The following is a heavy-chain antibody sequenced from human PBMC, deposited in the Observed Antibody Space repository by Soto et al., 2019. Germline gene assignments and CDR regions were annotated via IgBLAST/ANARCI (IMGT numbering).Heavy chain of an antibody. CDR2: ITDNGGST. CDR3: AKERATTTAFDY. D-gene: IGHD4-17*01. V-gene: IGHV3-23*01. J-gene: IGHJ4*02. Sequence: GGSLKLSCAAPGFTFSRDGMSWVRQAPGKGLEWVSLITDNGGSTYYADSVKGRFTISRDNTKNTLFLQMNSLRAEDTAVYYCAKERATTTAFDYWGQGALVTVSS. CDR1: GFTFSRDG.